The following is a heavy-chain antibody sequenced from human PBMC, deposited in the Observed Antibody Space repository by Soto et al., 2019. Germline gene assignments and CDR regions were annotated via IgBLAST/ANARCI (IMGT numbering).Heavy chain of an antibody. CDR3: ARGFPSGWHAGDYYCGMDV. D-gene: IGHD6-19*01. J-gene: IGHJ6*01. CDR1: GYTFTNYE. V-gene: IGHV1-8*01. Sequence: ASVEVSCKASGYTFTNYEINCVPQATGQGLEWMGWMNPNSGNTGYAQKFQGRVTMTRNTSISTAYMELSSLRSEDTAVYYCARGFPSGWHAGDYYCGMDVWPQAIPVIVSS. CDR2: MNPNSGNT.